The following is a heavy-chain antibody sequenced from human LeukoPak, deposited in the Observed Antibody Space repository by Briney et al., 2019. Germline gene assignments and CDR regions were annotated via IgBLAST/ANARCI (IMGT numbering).Heavy chain of an antibody. CDR3: TKDRHGGPYDAFDI. Sequence: GGSLRLSCAASGFTFSNYVLNWVRQAPGKGLQWVSAINYSDDGTYYADSVKGRFTISRDNYKNTVYLQMNSLRVEDTAIYYCTKDRHGGPYDAFDIWGQGTMVTVSS. J-gene: IGHJ3*02. CDR1: GFTFSNYV. V-gene: IGHV3-23*01. CDR2: INYSDDGT.